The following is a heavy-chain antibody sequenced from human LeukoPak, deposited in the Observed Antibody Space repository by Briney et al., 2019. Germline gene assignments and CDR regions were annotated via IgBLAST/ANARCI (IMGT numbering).Heavy chain of an antibody. V-gene: IGHV4-30-2*01. CDR2: IYHSGST. CDR3: ARGVGDSYFDY. CDR1: GGSISSGGYS. Sequence: SQTLSLTCAVSGGSISSGGYSWSWIRQPPGKGLEWIGYIYHSGSTYYNPSLKSRVTISVDRSKNQFSLKLSSVTAADTAVYYCARGVGDSYFDYWGQGTLVTVSS. D-gene: IGHD3-10*01. J-gene: IGHJ4*02.